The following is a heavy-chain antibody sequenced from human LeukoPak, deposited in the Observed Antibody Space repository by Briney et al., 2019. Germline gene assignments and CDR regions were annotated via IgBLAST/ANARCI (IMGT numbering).Heavy chain of an antibody. CDR2: IKEDGSEK. CDR1: GLTFSSYW. CDR3: ARDKGMGFDY. J-gene: IGHJ4*02. V-gene: IGHV3-7*01. Sequence: PGGSLRLSCAASGLTFSSYWMSWVRQAPGKGLEWVANIKEDGSEKYYVDSVKGRFTISRDNAKNSLYLQMNSLRAEDTAVYYCARDKGMGFDYWGQGTLVTVSS.